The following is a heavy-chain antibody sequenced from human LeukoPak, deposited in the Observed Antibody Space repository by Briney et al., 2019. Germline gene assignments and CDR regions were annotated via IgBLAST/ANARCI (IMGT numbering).Heavy chain of an antibody. J-gene: IGHJ4*02. V-gene: IGHV3-48*01. CDR1: GFTFSSYS. CDR3: AKAALYCSGGSCLNFLFDY. D-gene: IGHD2-15*01. CDR2: ISSSSSTI. Sequence: GGSLRLSCAASGFTFSSYSMNWVRQAPGKGLEWVSYISSSSSTIYYADSVKGRFTISRDNSKNTLYLQMNSLRAEDTAVYYCAKAALYCSGGSCLNFLFDYWGQGTLVTVSS.